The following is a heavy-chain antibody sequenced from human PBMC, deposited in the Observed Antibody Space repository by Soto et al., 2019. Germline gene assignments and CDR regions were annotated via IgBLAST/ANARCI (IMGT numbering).Heavy chain of an antibody. D-gene: IGHD6-6*01. Sequence: GGSLRLSCAASGFTFSSYWMSRVRQATGKGLEWVANIKQDGSEKYYVDSVKGRFTISRDNAKNSLYLQMNSLRAEDTAVYYCARDQTGEQLGPLYYYYYGMDVWGQGTTVTVSS. CDR2: IKQDGSEK. CDR3: ARDQTGEQLGPLYYYYYGMDV. J-gene: IGHJ6*02. CDR1: GFTFSSYW. V-gene: IGHV3-7*01.